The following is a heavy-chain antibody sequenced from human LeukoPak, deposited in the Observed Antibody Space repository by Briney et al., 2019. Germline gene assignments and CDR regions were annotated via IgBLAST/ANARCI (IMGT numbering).Heavy chain of an antibody. CDR1: GFTVSNNY. Sequence: GGSLRLSCAASGFTVSNNYKSWVRQAPGKGLEWVAVISYDGSNKYYADSVKGRFTISRDNSKNTLYLQMNSLRAEDTAVYYCARDGYYDILTGYSEEGYFDYWGQGTLVTVSS. CDR3: ARDGYYDILTGYSEEGYFDY. D-gene: IGHD3-9*01. J-gene: IGHJ4*02. V-gene: IGHV3-30-3*01. CDR2: ISYDGSNK.